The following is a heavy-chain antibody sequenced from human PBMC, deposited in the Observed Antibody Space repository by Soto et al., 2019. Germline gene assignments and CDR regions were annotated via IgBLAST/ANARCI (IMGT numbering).Heavy chain of an antibody. J-gene: IGHJ6*03. CDR3: ATLRGIRSYYYYYMDV. Sequence: NVSCKVSGYTLTELSMHWVRQAPGKGLEWMGGFDPEDGETIYAQKFQGRVTMTEDTSTDTAYMELSSLRSEDTAVYYCATLRGIRSYYYYYMDVWGKGTTVTVSS. D-gene: IGHD1-20*01. CDR2: FDPEDGET. CDR1: GYTLTELS. V-gene: IGHV1-24*01.